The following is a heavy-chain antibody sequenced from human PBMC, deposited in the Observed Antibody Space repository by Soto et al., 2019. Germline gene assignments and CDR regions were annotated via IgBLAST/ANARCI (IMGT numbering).Heavy chain of an antibody. D-gene: IGHD1-1*01. CDR1: GGSVSSGSYY. Sequence: PSETLSLTCTVSGGSVSSGSYYWSWIRQPPGKGLEWIGYIYYSGSTNYNPSLKSRVTISVDTSKNQFSLKLSSVTAADTAVYYCERDPATTGRWFDPWGQGTLVTVSS. CDR2: IYYSGST. CDR3: ERDPATTGRWFDP. J-gene: IGHJ5*02. V-gene: IGHV4-61*01.